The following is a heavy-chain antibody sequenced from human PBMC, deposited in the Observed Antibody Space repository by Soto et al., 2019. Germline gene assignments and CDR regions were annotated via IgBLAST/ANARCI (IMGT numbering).Heavy chain of an antibody. D-gene: IGHD1-26*01. CDR1: GFTFSSYS. CDR3: ARVVISGSYLDY. J-gene: IGHJ4*02. Sequence: GRSLRHSCATSGFTFSSYSRNWVRQGPWKGLEWVSYISSSSSTIYYADSVKGRFTISRDNAKNSLYLQMNSLRAEDTAVYYCARVVISGSYLDYWGQGTLVTVSS. V-gene: IGHV3-48*01. CDR2: ISSSSSTI.